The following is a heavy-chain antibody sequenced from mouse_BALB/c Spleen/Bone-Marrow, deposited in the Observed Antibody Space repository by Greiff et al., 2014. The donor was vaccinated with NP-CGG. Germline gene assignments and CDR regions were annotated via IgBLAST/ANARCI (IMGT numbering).Heavy chain of an antibody. CDR2: IDPANGNT. V-gene: IGHV14-3*02. CDR1: GFNIKDTY. CDR3: ARYYYGSSYFDY. Sequence: EVQLQQSGAELMKPGASVKLSCTASGFNIKDTYMHWVKQGPEQGLVWIGRIDPANGNTKYDPKFQGKATITADTSSNTAYLQLSSLTSEDTAVYYCARYYYGSSYFDYWGQGTTLTVSS. J-gene: IGHJ2*01. D-gene: IGHD1-1*01.